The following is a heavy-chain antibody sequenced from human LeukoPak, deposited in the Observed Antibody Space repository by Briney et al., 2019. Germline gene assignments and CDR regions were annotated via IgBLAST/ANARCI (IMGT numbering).Heavy chain of an antibody. CDR1: GFTFNSYT. D-gene: IGHD3-10*01. Sequence: PGVSLRLSCAASGFTFNSYTMSWVREAPGKGLEWVSSISSSGNYIYHADSVKGRFTISRDDAQNSVYLQMNSLKDEDTAVYYCARSRSSSPYVKNLNFWGPGTLVMVSS. J-gene: IGHJ4*02. CDR2: ISSSGNYI. CDR3: ARSRSSSPYVKNLNF. V-gene: IGHV3-21*01.